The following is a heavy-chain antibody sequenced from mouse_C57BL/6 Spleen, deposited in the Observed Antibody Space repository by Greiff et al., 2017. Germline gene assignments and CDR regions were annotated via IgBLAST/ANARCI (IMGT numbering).Heavy chain of an antibody. CDR3: ARERDY. CDR2: ISYDGSN. CDR1: GYSITSGYY. J-gene: IGHJ4*01. Sequence: EVQLQQSGPGLVKPSQSLSLTCSVTGYSITSGYYWNWIRQFPGNKLEWMGYISYDGSNNYNPSLKNRISITRDTSKNQFFLKLNSVTTEDTATYYCARERDYWGQGTSVTVSS. V-gene: IGHV3-6*01.